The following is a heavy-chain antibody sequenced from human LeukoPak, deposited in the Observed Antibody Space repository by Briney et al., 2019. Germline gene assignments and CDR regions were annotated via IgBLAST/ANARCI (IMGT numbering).Heavy chain of an antibody. CDR2: ISYDGSIK. CDR3: ARTLALYGSGSFFDF. J-gene: IGHJ4*02. V-gene: IGHV3-30*01. CDR1: GFTFSNYA. D-gene: IGHD3-10*01. Sequence: RGSLRLSCAASGFTFSNYAMHWIPQAPGKGLEWVAVISYDGSIKYYADSLKGRFTISRDNSKNTLYLQMNSLRAEDTAVYYCARTLALYGSGSFFDFWGQGTLVTVSS.